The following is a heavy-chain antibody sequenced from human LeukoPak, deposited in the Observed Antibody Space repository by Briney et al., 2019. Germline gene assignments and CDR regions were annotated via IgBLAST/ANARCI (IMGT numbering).Heavy chain of an antibody. CDR1: GFTFSSYE. Sequence: GGSLRLSCAASGFTFSSYEMNWVRQAPGKGLEWVSYISSSGSTIYYADSVKGRFTISRDNAKNSLYLQTNSLRAEDTAVYYCAREYRTAYFDYWGQGTLVTVSS. CDR3: AREYRTAYFDY. D-gene: IGHD2-2*01. CDR2: ISSSGSTI. V-gene: IGHV3-48*03. J-gene: IGHJ4*02.